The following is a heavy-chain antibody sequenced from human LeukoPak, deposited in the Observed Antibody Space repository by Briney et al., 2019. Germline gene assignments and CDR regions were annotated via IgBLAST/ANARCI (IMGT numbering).Heavy chain of an antibody. CDR1: GFTFSSYS. V-gene: IGHV3-21*01. CDR2: ISSSSSYI. Sequence: GGSLRLSCAASGFTFSSYSMNWVRQAPGKGLEWVSSISSSSSYIYYADSVKGRFTISRDNAKNSLYLQMNSLRAEDTAVYYCARNQGGCSGGSCYRWGYYGMDVWGKGTTVTVSS. D-gene: IGHD2-15*01. J-gene: IGHJ6*04. CDR3: ARNQGGCSGGSCYRWGYYGMDV.